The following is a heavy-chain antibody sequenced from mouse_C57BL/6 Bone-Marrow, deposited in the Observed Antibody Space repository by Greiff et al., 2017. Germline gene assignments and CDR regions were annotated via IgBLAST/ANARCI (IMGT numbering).Heavy chain of an antibody. CDR1: GYTFTSYG. D-gene: IGHD1-1*01. CDR2: IYPRSGNT. CDR3: AHYYGSSYWYFDV. Sequence: VKLVESGAELARPGASVKLSCKASGYTFTSYGISWVKQRTGQGLEWIGEIYPRSGNTYYNEKFKGKATLTADKSSSTAYMELRSLTSEDSAVYFCAHYYGSSYWYFDVWGTGTTVTVSS. J-gene: IGHJ1*03. V-gene: IGHV1-81*01.